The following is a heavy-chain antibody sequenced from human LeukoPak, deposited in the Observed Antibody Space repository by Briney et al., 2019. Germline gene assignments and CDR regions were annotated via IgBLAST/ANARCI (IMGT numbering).Heavy chain of an antibody. CDR2: VYYSGST. V-gene: IGHV4-39*07. D-gene: IGHD6-19*01. CDR3: AREDAVSSDDAFDL. J-gene: IGHJ3*01. CDR1: GGSVSTIDYY. Sequence: SETLSLTCTVSGGSVSTIDYYWGWIRQPPGKGLEWIGSVYYSGSTYYNAPLKSRVTISVDTSKNQFSLKLSAVTAADTAMYYCAREDAVSSDDAFDLWGQGTMVTVSS.